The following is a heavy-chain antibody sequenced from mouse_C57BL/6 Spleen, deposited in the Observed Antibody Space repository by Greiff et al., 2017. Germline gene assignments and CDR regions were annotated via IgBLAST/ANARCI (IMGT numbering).Heavy chain of an antibody. CDR2: INPNNGGT. Sequence: EVQLQQSGPELVKPGASVKISCKASGYTFTDYYMNWVKQSHGKSLEWIGDINPNNGGTSYNQKFTGKATLPVDKSSSTAYMELRSLTSEDSAAYYCATYGNYFDYWGQGTTLTVSS. CDR1: GYTFTDYY. J-gene: IGHJ2*01. D-gene: IGHD2-1*01. CDR3: ATYGNYFDY. V-gene: IGHV1-26*01.